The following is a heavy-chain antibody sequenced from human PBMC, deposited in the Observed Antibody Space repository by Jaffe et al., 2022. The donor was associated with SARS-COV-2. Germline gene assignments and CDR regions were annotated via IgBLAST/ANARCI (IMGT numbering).Heavy chain of an antibody. CDR2: ISYDGSNK. J-gene: IGHJ3*02. V-gene: IGHV3-30-3*01. CDR1: GFTFSSYA. D-gene: IGHD4-17*01. CDR3: ARIRLTTSDDAFDI. Sequence: QVQLVESGGGVVQPGRSLRLSCAASGFTFSSYAMHWVRQAPGKGLEWVAVISYDGSNKYYADSVKGRFTISRDNSKNTLYLQMNSLRAEDTAVYYCARIRLTTSDDAFDIWGQGTMVTVSS.